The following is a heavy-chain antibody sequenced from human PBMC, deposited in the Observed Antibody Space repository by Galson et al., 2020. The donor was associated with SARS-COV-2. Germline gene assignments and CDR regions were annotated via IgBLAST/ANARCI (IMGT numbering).Heavy chain of an antibody. Sequence: GGSLRLSCATSGFRFNGYSINWVRQAPGKGLEWISYIRFTNSPTHYADSVKGRFTIARDTDKNSVSLQMDRLTDEDTAVYYCARDLPHGQIGAAFDYWGRGTLVIVSS. CDR3: ARDLPHGQIGAAFDY. J-gene: IGHJ4*02. CDR2: IRFTNSPT. CDR1: GFRFNGYS. V-gene: IGHV3-48*02. D-gene: IGHD1-26*01.